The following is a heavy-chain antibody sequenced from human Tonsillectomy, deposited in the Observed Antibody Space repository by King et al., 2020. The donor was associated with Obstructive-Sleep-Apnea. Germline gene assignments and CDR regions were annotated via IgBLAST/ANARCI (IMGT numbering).Heavy chain of an antibody. CDR1: GFTFSSYA. D-gene: IGHD3-22*01. J-gene: IGHJ4*02. V-gene: IGHV3-30*04. CDR3: AIDASAYYYDSSCYYLDY. CDR2: ISYDGSKK. Sequence: VQLVQSGGGVVQPGRSLRLSCAASGFTFSSYAMHWVRQAPGKGLEWVAVISYDGSKKYYADSVKGRFTISRDNSKNTLYLQMNSMRAEDTAVYYCAIDASAYYYDSSCYYLDYWGQRTLVTVSS.